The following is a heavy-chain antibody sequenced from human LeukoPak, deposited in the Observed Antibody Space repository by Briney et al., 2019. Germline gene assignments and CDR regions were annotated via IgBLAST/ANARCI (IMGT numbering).Heavy chain of an antibody. J-gene: IGHJ6*03. V-gene: IGHV1-8*02. CDR1: GYTFTSYG. D-gene: IGHD2-15*01. CDR2: MNPNSGNT. Sequence: ASVKVSCKASGYTFTSYGISWLRQAPGQGLEWMGWMNPNSGNTGYAQKFQGRVTMTRNTSISTAYMELSSLRSEDTAVYYCARGYCSGGSCYRNYYYYMDVWGKGTTVTVSS. CDR3: ARGYCSGGSCYRNYYYYMDV.